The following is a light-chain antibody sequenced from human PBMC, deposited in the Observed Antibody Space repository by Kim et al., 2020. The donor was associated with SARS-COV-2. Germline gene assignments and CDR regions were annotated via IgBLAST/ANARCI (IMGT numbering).Light chain of an antibody. CDR3: QAWESSTVV. J-gene: IGLJ2*01. CDR2: QDS. V-gene: IGLV3-1*01. Sequence: SYELTQPPSVSVSPGQTASITCSGDKLGDKYACWYQQKPGQSPVLVLYQDSKRPSGIPERFSGSNSGNTATLTISGTQAMDEADYYCQAWESSTVVFGGG. CDR1: KLGDKY.